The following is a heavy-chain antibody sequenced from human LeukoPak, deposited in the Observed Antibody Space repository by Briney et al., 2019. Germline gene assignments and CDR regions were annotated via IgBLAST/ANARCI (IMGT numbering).Heavy chain of an antibody. Sequence: SETLSLTCAVYGGSFSGYYWSWIRQPPGKGLEWIGYIYYSGSTNYNPSLKSRVTVSVDTSKNQFSLKLSSVTAADTAVYYCARRAPPWSAFDIWGQGTMVTVSS. D-gene: IGHD3-3*01. J-gene: IGHJ3*02. CDR1: GGSFSGYY. CDR3: ARRAPPWSAFDI. CDR2: IYYSGST. V-gene: IGHV4-59*08.